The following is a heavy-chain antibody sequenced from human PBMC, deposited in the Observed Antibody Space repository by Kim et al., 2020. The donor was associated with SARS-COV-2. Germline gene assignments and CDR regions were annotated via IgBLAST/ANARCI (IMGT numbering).Heavy chain of an antibody. J-gene: IGHJ5*02. V-gene: IGHV1-18*01. CDR1: GYTFTSYG. D-gene: IGHD4-17*01. Sequence: ASVKVSCKASGYTFTSYGISWVRQAPGQGLEWMGWISAYNGNTNYAQKLQGRVTMTTDTSTSTAYMELRSLRSDDTAVYYCARDLTPYGDYAHNWFDPWGQGTLVTVSS. CDR3: ARDLTPYGDYAHNWFDP. CDR2: ISAYNGNT.